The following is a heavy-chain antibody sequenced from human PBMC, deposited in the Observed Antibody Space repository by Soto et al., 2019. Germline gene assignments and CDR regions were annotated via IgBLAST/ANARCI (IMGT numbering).Heavy chain of an antibody. J-gene: IGHJ6*02. CDR1: GFTFSSYG. CDR3: ARDVRRSAVYYNYGMDV. V-gene: IGHV3-33*01. Sequence: GGSLRLSCAASGFTFSSYGMHWVRQAPGKGLEWVTVIRYDGSNKYYADSVKGRFTLSRYNSKNTLYLQMNSLRAEDTAVYYCARDVRRSAVYYNYGMDVWGQGTTVTVSS. CDR2: IRYDGSNK.